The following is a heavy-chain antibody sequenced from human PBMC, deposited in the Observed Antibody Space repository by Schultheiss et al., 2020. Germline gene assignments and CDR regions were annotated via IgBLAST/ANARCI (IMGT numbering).Heavy chain of an antibody. D-gene: IGHD5-24*01. CDR1: GYTFTSYD. J-gene: IGHJ3*02. V-gene: IGHV1-8*01. CDR3: ATDTRWLQLGNAFDI. CDR2: MNPNSGNT. Sequence: ASVKVSCKASGYTFTSYDINWVRQATGQGLEWMGWMNPNSGNTGYAQKFQVRVTMTRNTSISTAYMELSSLRSEDTAVYYCATDTRWLQLGNAFDIWGQGTMVTVSS.